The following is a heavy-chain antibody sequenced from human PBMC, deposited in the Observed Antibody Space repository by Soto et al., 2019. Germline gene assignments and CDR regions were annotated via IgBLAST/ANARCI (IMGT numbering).Heavy chain of an antibody. D-gene: IGHD3-10*01. Sequence: ESGGGLVQPGRSLRLSCAASGFTFDDYAMHWVRQAPGKGLEWVSGISWNSGSIGYADSVKGRFTISRDNAKNSLYLQMNSLRAEDTALYYCGKDKDYYGSGSYHYWGQGTLVTVSS. CDR3: GKDKDYYGSGSYHY. CDR1: GFTFDDYA. CDR2: ISWNSGSI. J-gene: IGHJ4*02. V-gene: IGHV3-9*01.